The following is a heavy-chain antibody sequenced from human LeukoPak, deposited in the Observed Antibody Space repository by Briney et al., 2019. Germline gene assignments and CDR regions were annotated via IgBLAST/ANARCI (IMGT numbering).Heavy chain of an antibody. Sequence: PGGSLRLSCAASGFTVSSNYMSWVRQAPGKGLEWVSVIYSGGSTYYADSVKGRFTISRDNSKNTLYLQMNSLRAEDTAAYYCARGFPGAPTDYWGQGTLVTVSS. CDR1: GFTVSSNY. D-gene: IGHD3-10*01. J-gene: IGHJ4*02. CDR3: ARGFPGAPTDY. V-gene: IGHV3-53*01. CDR2: IYSGGST.